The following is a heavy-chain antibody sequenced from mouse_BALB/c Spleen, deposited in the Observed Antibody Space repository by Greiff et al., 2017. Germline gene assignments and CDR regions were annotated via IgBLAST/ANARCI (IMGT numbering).Heavy chain of an antibody. J-gene: IGHJ1*01. V-gene: IGHV5-9*03. CDR1: GFTFSSYT. Sequence: EVQGVESGGGLVKPGGSLKLSCAASGFTFSSYTMSWVRQTPEKRLEWVATISSGGGNTYYPDSVKGRFTISRDNAKNNLYLQMSSLRSEDTALYYCARYNGNYVGYWYFDVWGAGTTVTVSS. CDR2: ISSGGGNT. D-gene: IGHD2-1*01. CDR3: ARYNGNYVGYWYFDV.